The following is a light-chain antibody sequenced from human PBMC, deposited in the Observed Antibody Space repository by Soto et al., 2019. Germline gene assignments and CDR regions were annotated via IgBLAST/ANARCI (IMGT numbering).Light chain of an antibody. CDR1: QSVLYSSNNKNF. CDR3: QQYHSSPLT. J-gene: IGKJ4*01. V-gene: IGKV4-1*01. CDR2: WAS. Sequence: DIVMTQSPDSLSVSLGERATINCKSSQSVLYSSNNKNFLAWYQQKPGHPPKLLFYWASTRESGVPDRFSGSGSGTDVTLTISSLQAEDVAVYYCQQYHSSPLTFGGGTKVDIK.